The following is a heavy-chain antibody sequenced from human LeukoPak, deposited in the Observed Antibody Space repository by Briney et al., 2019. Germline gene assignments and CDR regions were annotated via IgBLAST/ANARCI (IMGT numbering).Heavy chain of an antibody. CDR1: GGTFSSYS. CDR2: IIPILGKA. Sequence: SVKVSCKASGGTFSSYSISWVRQAPGQGLEWMGRIIPILGKANYAQKFQGRVTITADNSTSTAYMELRSLRSEDTAVYYCARNTRPGSSWYPGYWGQGTLVTVSS. J-gene: IGHJ4*02. V-gene: IGHV1-69*02. D-gene: IGHD6-13*01. CDR3: ARNTRPGSSWYPGY.